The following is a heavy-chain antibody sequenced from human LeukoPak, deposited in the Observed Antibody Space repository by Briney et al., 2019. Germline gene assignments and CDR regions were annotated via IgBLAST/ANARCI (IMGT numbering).Heavy chain of an antibody. D-gene: IGHD6-19*01. CDR1: GFTFSGYS. J-gene: IGHJ6*03. Sequence: GGSLRLSCAASGFTFSGYSMSWVRQAPGKGVEWVSSISSGSGYIYYADSVKGRFTISRDNAKNSLYLQMNSLRAEDTAVYYCAKVAYSSGWYYYYYMDVWGKGTTVTVSS. CDR3: AKVAYSSGWYYYYYMDV. V-gene: IGHV3-21*01. CDR2: ISSGSGYI.